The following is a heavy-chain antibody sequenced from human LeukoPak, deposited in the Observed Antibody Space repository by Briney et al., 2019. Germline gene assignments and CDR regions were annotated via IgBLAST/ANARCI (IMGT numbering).Heavy chain of an antibody. Sequence: PSETLSLTCVVYGGSFSGYYWSWIRQPPGKGLEWIGEINHSGSTNYNPSLKSRVTISVDTSKNQFSLKLSSVTAADTAVYYCARRGRKNTIFGVVIPSYYFDYWGQGTLVTVSS. CDR2: INHSGST. CDR1: GGSFSGYY. D-gene: IGHD3-3*01. V-gene: IGHV4-34*01. J-gene: IGHJ4*02. CDR3: ARRGRKNTIFGVVIPSYYFDY.